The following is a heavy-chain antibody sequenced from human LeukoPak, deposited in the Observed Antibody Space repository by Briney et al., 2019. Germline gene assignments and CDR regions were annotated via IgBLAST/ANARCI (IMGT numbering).Heavy chain of an antibody. V-gene: IGHV4-39*01. Sequence: PSETLSLTCTVSGGSISSRSYYWGWIRQPPGEGLEWIGSIYYSGSAYYNPSLKSRVTISVDTSKNQFSLKLSSVTAADTAVYYCARGPSYDFWSGHNFDYWGQGTLVTVSS. CDR1: GGSISSRSYY. J-gene: IGHJ4*02. CDR3: ARGPSYDFWSGHNFDY. CDR2: IYYSGSA. D-gene: IGHD3-3*01.